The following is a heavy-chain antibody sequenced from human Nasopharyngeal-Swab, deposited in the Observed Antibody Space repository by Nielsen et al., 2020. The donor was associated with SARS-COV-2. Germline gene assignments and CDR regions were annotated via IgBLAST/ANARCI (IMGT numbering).Heavy chain of an antibody. V-gene: IGHV6-1*01. CDR3: ARARGAYGDYYNYYYTDV. CDR1: GDTLSSSSAA. Sequence: SQTLSLSCALSGDTLSSSSAAWNWIRQSPSRGLGWLGRTYYRSKWYNDYAVSVKSRIPNNPDTSKNQFSLHLNSVTPEDTAVYCCARARGAYGDYYNYYYTDVWGKGTTVTVSS. J-gene: IGHJ6*03. D-gene: IGHD4-17*01. CDR2: TYYRSKWYN.